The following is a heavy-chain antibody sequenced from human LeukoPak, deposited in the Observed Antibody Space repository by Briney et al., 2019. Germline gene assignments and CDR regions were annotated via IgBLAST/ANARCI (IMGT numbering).Heavy chain of an antibody. J-gene: IGHJ4*02. Sequence: GESLKISCKGSGYSFTTYWIYWVRQMPGKGLEWMGRIDPSDSYTNYSPSFQGHVTISADKSISTAFLQWSSLKASDTAIYYCARPGGNWNFDYWGQGALVTVSS. D-gene: IGHD1-1*01. CDR1: GYSFTTYW. CDR2: IDPSDSYT. V-gene: IGHV5-10-1*01. CDR3: ARPGGNWNFDY.